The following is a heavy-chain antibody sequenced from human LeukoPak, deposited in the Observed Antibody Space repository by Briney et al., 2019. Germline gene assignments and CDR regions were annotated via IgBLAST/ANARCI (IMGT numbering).Heavy chain of an antibody. D-gene: IGHD1-26*01. CDR1: GYSISSGYY. CDR2: IYHSGST. J-gene: IGHJ4*02. V-gene: IGHV4-38-2*02. Sequence: PSETLSLTCTVSGYSISSGYYWGWIRQPPGKGLEWIGSIYHSGSTYYNPSLKSRVTISVDTSKNQFSLKLSSVTAADTAVYYCARDVSAWELRDYWGQGTLVTVSS. CDR3: ARDVSAWELRDY.